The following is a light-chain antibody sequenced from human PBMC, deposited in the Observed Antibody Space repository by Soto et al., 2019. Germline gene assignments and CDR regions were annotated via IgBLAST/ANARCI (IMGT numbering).Light chain of an antibody. J-gene: IGKJ5*01. CDR2: DAS. CDR3: QHCHSLPLT. V-gene: IGKV1-33*01. Sequence: DIQMTQSPSSLSASVGDRVTITCQASQNINNYLNWYQQKPGRAPKLLIYDASNLEAGVPSRFSGSGSGTDFTFTISSLQPEDIATYYCQHCHSLPLTFGQGTRLEI. CDR1: QNINNY.